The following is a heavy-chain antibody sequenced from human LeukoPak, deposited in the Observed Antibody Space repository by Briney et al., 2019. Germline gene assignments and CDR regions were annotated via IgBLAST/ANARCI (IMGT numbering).Heavy chain of an antibody. D-gene: IGHD2/OR15-2a*01. CDR3: ARGEYFYDPAYYFDC. Sequence: GGSLRLSCAASGFTFSSYAMHWVRQAPGKGLEWVAVISYDGSNKYYADSVKGRFTISRDNSKNTLYLQMNSLRAEDTAVYYCARGEYFYDPAYYFDCWGQGTPVTVSS. CDR1: GFTFSSYA. CDR2: ISYDGSNK. J-gene: IGHJ4*02. V-gene: IGHV3-30-3*01.